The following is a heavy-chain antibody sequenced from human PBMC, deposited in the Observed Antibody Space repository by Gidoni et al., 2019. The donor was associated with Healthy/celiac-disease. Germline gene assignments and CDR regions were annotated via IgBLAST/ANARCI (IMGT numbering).Heavy chain of an antibody. CDR1: GFTFSSYA. J-gene: IGHJ6*02. CDR2: ISGSGGST. CDR3: AKTGDSSGLTNYYYYYGMDV. D-gene: IGHD3-22*01. V-gene: IGHV3-23*01. Sequence: EVQLLESGGGLVQPGGSLRLSCAASGFTFSSYAMSWVRQAPGKGLEWVSAISGSGGSTYYADSVKGRFTISRDNSKNTLYLQMNSLRAEDTAVYYCAKTGDSSGLTNYYYYYGMDVWGQGTTVTVSS.